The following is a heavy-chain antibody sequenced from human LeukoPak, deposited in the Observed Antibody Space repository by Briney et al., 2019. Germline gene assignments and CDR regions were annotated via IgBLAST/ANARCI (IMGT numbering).Heavy chain of an antibody. Sequence: GGSLRLSCSASGFTFSSYSMHWVRQAPGEGLEYVSAINDNGGSTYYADSVKGRFTISRDNSKSTLYLQMSSLRAEDTALYYCVRRMATIDFWGQGTLVTVSS. J-gene: IGHJ4*02. D-gene: IGHD5-12*01. CDR3: VRRMATIDF. V-gene: IGHV3-64D*06. CDR1: GFTFSSYS. CDR2: INDNGGST.